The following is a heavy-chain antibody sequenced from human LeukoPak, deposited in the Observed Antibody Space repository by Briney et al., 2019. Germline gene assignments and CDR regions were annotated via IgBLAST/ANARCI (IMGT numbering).Heavy chain of an antibody. D-gene: IGHD5-18*01. V-gene: IGHV4-59*11. CDR2: IYYSGST. CDR1: GGSISSHY. Sequence: SETLSLTCTVSGGSISSHYWSWIRQPPGKGLEWIGYIYYSGSTNYNPSLKSRVTISVDTSKNQSSLKLSSVTAADTAVYYCARAPTAMVPFDYWGQGTLVTVSS. CDR3: ARAPTAMVPFDY. J-gene: IGHJ4*02.